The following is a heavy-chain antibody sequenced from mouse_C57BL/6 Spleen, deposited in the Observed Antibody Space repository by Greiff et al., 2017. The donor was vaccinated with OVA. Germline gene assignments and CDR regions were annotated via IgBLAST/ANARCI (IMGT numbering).Heavy chain of an antibody. CDR3: ARNRRYYGSSLYYYAMDY. CDR2: IWTGGGT. D-gene: IGHD1-1*01. Sequence: VQGVESGPGLVAPSQSLSITCTVSGFSLTSYAISWVRQPPGKGLEWLGVIWTGGGTNYNSALKSRLSISKDNSKSQVFLKMNSLQTDDTARYYCARNRRYYGSSLYYYAMDYWGQGTSVTVSS. V-gene: IGHV2-9-1*01. CDR1: GFSLTSYA. J-gene: IGHJ4*01.